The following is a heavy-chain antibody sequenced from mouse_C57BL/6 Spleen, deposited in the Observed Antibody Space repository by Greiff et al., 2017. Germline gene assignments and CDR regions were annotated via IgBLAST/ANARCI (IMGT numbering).Heavy chain of an antibody. CDR2: IYPRSGNT. Sequence: VTLMESGAELARPGASVKLSCKASGYTFTSYGISWVKQRTGQGLAWIGEIYPRSGNTYYNEKFKGKATLTADKSSSTAYMELRSLTSEDSAVYFCARRRGDWAYYFDYWGQGTTLTVSS. CDR1: GYTFTSYG. J-gene: IGHJ2*01. V-gene: IGHV1-81*01. D-gene: IGHD4-1*01. CDR3: ARRRGDWAYYFDY.